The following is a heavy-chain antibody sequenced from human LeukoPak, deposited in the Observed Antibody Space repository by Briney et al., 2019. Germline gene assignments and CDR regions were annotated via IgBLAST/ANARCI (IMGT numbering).Heavy chain of an antibody. CDR1: GGSISSGDYY. V-gene: IGHV4-30-4*01. D-gene: IGHD6-13*01. Sequence: SETLSLTCTVSGGSISSGDYYWSWIRQPPGKGLGWIGYIYYSGSTYYNPSLKSRVTISVDTSKNQFSLKLSSVTAADTAVYYCARADIAAAGPFDYWGQGTLVTVSS. J-gene: IGHJ4*02. CDR2: IYYSGST. CDR3: ARADIAAAGPFDY.